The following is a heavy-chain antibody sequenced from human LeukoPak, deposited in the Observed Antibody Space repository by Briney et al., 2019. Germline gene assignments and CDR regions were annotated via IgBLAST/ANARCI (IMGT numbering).Heavy chain of an antibody. D-gene: IGHD1-14*01. CDR2: ISSSGNTI. V-gene: IGHV3-48*03. Sequence: GGSLRLSCAASGFTFSNYEMNWVRQAPGKGLEWVSYISSSGNTIYYADSVKGRFTISRDNAKNSLSLQMNSLRAEDTAVYYCARSPAGANYYLDVWGKGTTVTISS. CDR1: GFTFSNYE. CDR3: ARSPAGANYYLDV. J-gene: IGHJ6*03.